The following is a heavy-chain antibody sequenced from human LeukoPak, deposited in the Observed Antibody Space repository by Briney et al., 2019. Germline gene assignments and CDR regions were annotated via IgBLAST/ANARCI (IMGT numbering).Heavy chain of an antibody. V-gene: IGHV3-21*01. CDR3: AGGHFHPFDP. D-gene: IGHD3-16*01. J-gene: IGHJ5*02. CDR2: ISGSTSYI. Sequence: GGSLRLSCAASGFTFSSYGMHWVRQAPGKGLEWVSAISGSTSYIYYTDSVKGRFTISRDNAKNSLYLQMNSLRAEDTAVYYCAGGHFHPFDPWGQGTLVTVSS. CDR1: GFTFSSYG.